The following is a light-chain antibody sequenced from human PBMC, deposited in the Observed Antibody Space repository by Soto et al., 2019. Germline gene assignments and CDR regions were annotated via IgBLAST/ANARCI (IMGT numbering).Light chain of an antibody. CDR2: AAS. Sequence: DIQMTQSPSSLSSSLGDRVTVSCRASQGISSWLAWYQKKPGKAPKLLIYAASSLQSGVPSRFRGSGSGTDFTLTISSLKPEDCEIYFCQQANSFPITFGQGTRLEI. CDR3: QQANSFPIT. CDR1: QGISSW. J-gene: IGKJ5*01. V-gene: IGKV1-12*01.